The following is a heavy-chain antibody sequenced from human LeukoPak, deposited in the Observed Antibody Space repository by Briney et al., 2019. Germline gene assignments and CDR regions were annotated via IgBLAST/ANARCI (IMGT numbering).Heavy chain of an antibody. J-gene: IGHJ4*02. CDR3: AKVTQNYDFWSGYSTPFDY. Sequence: GSLRLSCAASGFTFSSYAMSWVRQAPGKGLEWVSAISGSGGSTYYADSVKGRFTISRDNSKNTLYLQMNSLRAEDTAVYYCAKVTQNYDFWSGYSTPFDYWGQGTLVTVSS. D-gene: IGHD3-3*01. CDR1: GFTFSSYA. CDR2: ISGSGGST. V-gene: IGHV3-23*01.